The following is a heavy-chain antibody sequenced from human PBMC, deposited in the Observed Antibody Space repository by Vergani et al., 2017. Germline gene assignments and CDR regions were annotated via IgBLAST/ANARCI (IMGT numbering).Heavy chain of an antibody. CDR3: ARSSSFDS. CDR1: GFTFSSYS. J-gene: IGHJ4*02. CDR2: IYSSGSPI. D-gene: IGHD6-19*01. V-gene: IGHV3-48*01. Sequence: EVQLLESGGGLVQPGGSLRLSCAASGFTFSSYSMNWVRQAPGKGLEWVSYIYSSGSPIYYADSVKGRFTISRDSAKNSLYLQMNSLRPEDTAVYYCARSSSFDSWGQGTLVTVSS.